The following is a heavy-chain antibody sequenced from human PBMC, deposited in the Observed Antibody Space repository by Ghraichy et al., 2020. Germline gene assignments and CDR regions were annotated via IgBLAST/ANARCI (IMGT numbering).Heavy chain of an antibody. D-gene: IGHD3-22*01. CDR1: GGSISSYY. J-gene: IGHJ4*02. V-gene: IGHV4-59*08. CDR3: ARHVSTVDYYDTD. CDR2: IYYSGST. Sequence: SETLSLTCTVSGGSISSYYWSWIRQPPGKGLEWIGYIYYSGSTNYNPSLKSRVTISVDTSKNQFSLKLSSVTAADTAVYYCARHVSTVDYYDTDWGQGTLVTVSS.